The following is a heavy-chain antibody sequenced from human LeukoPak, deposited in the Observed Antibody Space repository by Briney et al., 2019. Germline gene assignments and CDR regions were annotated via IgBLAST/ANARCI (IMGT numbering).Heavy chain of an antibody. Sequence: GESLKISCKGSGYSFTNYWIGWVRQMPGRGLEWMGIIYPGDSDTRYSPSSQGQVTISADKSISTAYLQWSSLKASDTAMYYCARQLGSSSGGGRFDPWGQGTLVTVSS. D-gene: IGHD6-6*01. V-gene: IGHV5-51*01. CDR1: GYSFTNYW. J-gene: IGHJ5*02. CDR2: IYPGDSDT. CDR3: ARQLGSSSGGGRFDP.